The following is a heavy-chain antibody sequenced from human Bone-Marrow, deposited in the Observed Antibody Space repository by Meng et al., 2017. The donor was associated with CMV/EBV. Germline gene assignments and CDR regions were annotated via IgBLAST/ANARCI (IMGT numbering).Heavy chain of an antibody. J-gene: IGHJ3*02. CDR1: GFTFSDYY. CDR3: AKNVGATTDDAFDI. Sequence: GESLKISCAASGFTFSDYYMSWIRQAPGKGLEWVSYISSSGSTIYYADSVKGRFTISRDNAKNSLYLQMNSLRAEDTAVYYCAKNVGATTDDAFDIWGQGTMVTVSS. D-gene: IGHD1-26*01. V-gene: IGHV3-11*01. CDR2: ISSSGSTI.